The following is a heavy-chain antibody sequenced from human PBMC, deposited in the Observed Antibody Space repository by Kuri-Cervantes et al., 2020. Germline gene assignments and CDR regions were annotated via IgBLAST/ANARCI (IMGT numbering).Heavy chain of an antibody. J-gene: IGHJ4*02. Sequence: GESLKISCAASGFTFSSYEMNWVRQAPGKGLEWVSAISGSGGRTYYADSVKGRFTISRDNSKNTLYLQMNSLRAEDTAVYNCASGRTLTIGDYWGQGTLVTVSS. CDR2: ISGSGGRT. CDR1: GFTFSSYE. CDR3: ASGRTLTIGDY. D-gene: IGHD3-9*01. V-gene: IGHV3-23*01.